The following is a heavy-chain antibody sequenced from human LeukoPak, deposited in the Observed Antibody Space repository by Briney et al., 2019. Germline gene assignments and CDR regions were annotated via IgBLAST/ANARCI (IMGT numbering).Heavy chain of an antibody. J-gene: IGHJ5*02. CDR1: GYSISSGYY. CDR3: ATEVGQWLVRT. D-gene: IGHD6-19*01. V-gene: IGHV4-38-2*01. CDR2: IYHSGST. Sequence: PSETLSLTCAVSGYSISSGYYWGWIRQPPGTGLEWVGSIYHSGSTYYRPSLKSRVTISVDTSKNQFSLKLRSVTAADTAVYYCATEVGQWLVRTWGQGTLVTVSS.